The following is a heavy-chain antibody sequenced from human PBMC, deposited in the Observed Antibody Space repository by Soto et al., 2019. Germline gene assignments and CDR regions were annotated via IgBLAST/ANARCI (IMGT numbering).Heavy chain of an antibody. D-gene: IGHD3-3*01. J-gene: IGHJ5*02. CDR1: GGTFSSYA. CDR3: ARELTIFGVVIMDNNWFDP. CDR2: IIPIFGTA. Sequence: GASVKVSCKASGGTFSSYAISWVRRAPGQGLEWMGGIIPIFGTANYAQKFQGRVTITADKSTSTAYMELSSLRSEDTAVYYCARELTIFGVVIMDNNWFDPWGQGTLVTVSS. V-gene: IGHV1-69*06.